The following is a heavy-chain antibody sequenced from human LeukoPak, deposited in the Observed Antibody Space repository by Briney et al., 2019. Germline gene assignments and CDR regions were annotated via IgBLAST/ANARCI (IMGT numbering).Heavy chain of an antibody. Sequence: PGGSLRLSCAASGFTFSSYWMSWVRQAPGKGLEWVANMKQDGSEKYYVDSVKGRFTISRDNAKNSLYLQMNSLRDEDAAVYYCARDRGTYYYDSSGPMRKYYFDYWGQGTLVTVSS. V-gene: IGHV3-7*01. CDR1: GFTFSSYW. CDR2: MKQDGSEK. D-gene: IGHD3-22*01. J-gene: IGHJ4*02. CDR3: ARDRGTYYYDSSGPMRKYYFDY.